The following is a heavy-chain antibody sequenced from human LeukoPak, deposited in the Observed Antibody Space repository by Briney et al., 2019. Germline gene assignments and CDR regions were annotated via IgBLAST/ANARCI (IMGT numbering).Heavy chain of an antibody. CDR1: GGSFSGYY. D-gene: IGHD6-13*01. CDR3: ARGSSSSWFYYYYYMDV. CDR2: INHSGST. J-gene: IGHJ6*03. V-gene: IGHV4-34*01. Sequence: SETLSLTCAVYGGSFSGYYWSWIRQPPGKGPEWIGEINHSGSTNYNPSLKSRVTISVDTSKNQFSLKLSSVTAADTAVYYFARGSSSSWFYYYYYMDVWGKGTTVTVSS.